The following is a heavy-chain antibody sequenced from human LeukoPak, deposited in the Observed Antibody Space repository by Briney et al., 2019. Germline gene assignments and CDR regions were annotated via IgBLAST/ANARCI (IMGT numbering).Heavy chain of an antibody. J-gene: IGHJ4*02. V-gene: IGHV3-30*02. Sequence: GGSLRLSCVASGFTFSTSGIHWVRQSPGKGLDWVAFIRNDGNKKNYAESVKGRFTISRDNSKNTLYLQMNSLRAEDTAVYYCAGALYYYDSSGYSYWGQGTLVTVSS. CDR1: GFTFSTSG. D-gene: IGHD3-22*01. CDR3: AGALYYYDSSGYSY. CDR2: IRNDGNKK.